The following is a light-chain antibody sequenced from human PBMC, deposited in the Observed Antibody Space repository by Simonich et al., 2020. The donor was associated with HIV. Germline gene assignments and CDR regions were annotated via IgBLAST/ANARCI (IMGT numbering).Light chain of an antibody. J-gene: IGKJ2*01. Sequence: DIQMTQSPSTLSASVGDRVTLTCWASQSISTWLAWYQQKPGKAPKLLINKASSLESGVPSRFSGSGSGTEFTLTISSLQPDDFATYYCQQYNSYSTFGQGTKLEIK. CDR3: QQYNSYST. V-gene: IGKV1-5*03. CDR2: KAS. CDR1: QSISTW.